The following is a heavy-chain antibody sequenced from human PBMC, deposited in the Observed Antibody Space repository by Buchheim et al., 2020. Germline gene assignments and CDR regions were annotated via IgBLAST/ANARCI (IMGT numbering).Heavy chain of an antibody. Sequence: VQLVESGGGVVQPGRSLRLSCAASGFTFSSYAMHWVRQAPGKGLEWVAVISYDGSNKYYADSVKGRFTISRDNSKNTLYLQMNSLRAEDTAVYYCAREVITMIVVVIGAFDIWGQGT. J-gene: IGHJ3*02. CDR3: AREVITMIVVVIGAFDI. V-gene: IGHV3-30-3*01. D-gene: IGHD3-22*01. CDR2: ISYDGSNK. CDR1: GFTFSSYA.